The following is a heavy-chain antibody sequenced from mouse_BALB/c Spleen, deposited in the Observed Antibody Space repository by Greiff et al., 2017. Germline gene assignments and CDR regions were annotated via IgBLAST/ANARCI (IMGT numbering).Heavy chain of an antibody. D-gene: IGHD1-1*02. CDR2: IWGDGST. Sequence: VQLVESGPGLVAPSQSLSITCTVSGFSFTGYGVNWVRQPPGKGLEWLGMIWGDGSTDYNSALKSRLSISKDNSKSHVFLKMNSLQTDDTARYYCARGLWDGYFDYWGQGTTLTVSS. V-gene: IGHV2-6-7*01. J-gene: IGHJ2*01. CDR3: ARGLWDGYFDY. CDR1: GFSFTGYG.